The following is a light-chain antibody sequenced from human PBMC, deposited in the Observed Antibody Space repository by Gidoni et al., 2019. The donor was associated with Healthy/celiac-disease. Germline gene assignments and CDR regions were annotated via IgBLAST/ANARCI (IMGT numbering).Light chain of an antibody. CDR2: AAS. Sequence: IHLTQSPSSLSASVGDRVTITCRASQSISSYLNWYQQKPGKDPKLLIYAASSLQSGVPSRFSGSGSGTDFTLTISSLQPEDFATYYCQQSYSTLYTFGQGTKLEIK. CDR1: QSISSY. CDR3: QQSYSTLYT. J-gene: IGKJ2*01. V-gene: IGKV1-39*01.